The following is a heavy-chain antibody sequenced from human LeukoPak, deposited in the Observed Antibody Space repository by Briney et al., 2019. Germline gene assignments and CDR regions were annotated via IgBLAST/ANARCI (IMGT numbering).Heavy chain of an antibody. D-gene: IGHD3-16*02. V-gene: IGHV4-59*08. CDR1: GGSIGTYY. CDR2: IYVTGT. Sequence: SETLSLTCTVSGGSIGTYYWSWIRQSPGKGLEWIGYIYVTGTSYNPYLQSRVTISVDRSRNQSFLKMSSVTAADTAVYYCARHIGGGIEDMDVWGKGTKVIVSS. J-gene: IGHJ6*03. CDR3: ARHIGGGIEDMDV.